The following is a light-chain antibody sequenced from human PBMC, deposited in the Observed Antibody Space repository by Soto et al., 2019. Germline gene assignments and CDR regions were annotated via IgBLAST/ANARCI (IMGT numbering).Light chain of an antibody. V-gene: IGKV3D-11*01. J-gene: IGKJ1*01. Sequence: EIVLTQSPATLSSFPGDRVTLSCRASQYINTRLAWYQHRPGQAPSLLIYQTSLRAAGIPDRFSDSGSGTYFTLTISAVQPEDFALYYCRQRQSWHRTFGQGTKLDI. CDR3: RQRQSWHRT. CDR2: QTS. CDR1: QYINTR.